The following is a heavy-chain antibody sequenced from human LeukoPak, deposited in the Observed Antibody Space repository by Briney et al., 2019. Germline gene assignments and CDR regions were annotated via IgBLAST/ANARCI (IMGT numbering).Heavy chain of an antibody. J-gene: IGHJ4*02. D-gene: IGHD3-10*01. CDR2: ISYDGSNK. Sequence: GGSLRLSCAASGFTFSSYGMHWVRQAPGKGLEWVAVISYDGSNKYYADSVKGRFTISRDNSKNTLYLQMNSLRAEDTAAYYCAKDMVSFDYWGQGTLVTVSS. CDR1: GFTFSSYG. CDR3: AKDMVSFDY. V-gene: IGHV3-30*18.